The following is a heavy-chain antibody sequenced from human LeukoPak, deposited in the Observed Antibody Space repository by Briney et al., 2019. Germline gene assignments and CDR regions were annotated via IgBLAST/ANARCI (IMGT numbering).Heavy chain of an antibody. Sequence: ASVKVSCKASGGTFSSYAISWVRQAPGRGLEWMGRIIPILGIANYAQKFQGRVTITADKSTSSAYMELSSLRSEDTAVYYCARDLQQQGPSDGVEGNWGQGTLVTVSS. J-gene: IGHJ4*02. CDR3: ARDLQQQGPSDGVEGN. CDR2: IIPILGIA. D-gene: IGHD6-13*01. CDR1: GGTFSSYA. V-gene: IGHV1-69*04.